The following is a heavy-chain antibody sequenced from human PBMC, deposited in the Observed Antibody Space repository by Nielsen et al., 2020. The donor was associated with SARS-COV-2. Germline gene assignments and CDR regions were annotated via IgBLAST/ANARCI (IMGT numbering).Heavy chain of an antibody. Sequence: GESLKISCTGSGFTFSDYSMNWVRQAPGKGLEWVASISGDSNYIFYSELVKGLFTMSRDNGKNSLYLQMNTLRSEDTALYYCTRGFYSQSDCWGQGTLVTVSS. D-gene: IGHD2-15*01. CDR1: GFTFSDYS. CDR3: TRGFYSQSDC. J-gene: IGHJ4*02. V-gene: IGHV3-21*01. CDR2: ISGDSNYI.